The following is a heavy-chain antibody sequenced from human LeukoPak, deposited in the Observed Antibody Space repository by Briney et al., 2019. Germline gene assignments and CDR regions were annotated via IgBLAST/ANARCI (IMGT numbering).Heavy chain of an antibody. CDR2: ISGSGGST. D-gene: IGHD3-16*02. CDR1: GFTISSYA. CDR3: AKVPEGSYRYTLSD. Sequence: PGRSLRLSCAASGFTISSYAMSWVRQAPGKGLEWVSAISGSGGSTYYADSVKGRFTISRDNSKNTLYLQMNSLRAEDTAVYYCAKVPEGSYRYTLSDWGQGTLVTVSS. J-gene: IGHJ4*02. V-gene: IGHV3-23*01.